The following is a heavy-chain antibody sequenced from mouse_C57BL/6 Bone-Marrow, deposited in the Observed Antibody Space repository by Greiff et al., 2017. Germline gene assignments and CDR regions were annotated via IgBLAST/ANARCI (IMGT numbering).Heavy chain of an antibody. CDR1: GFTFSSYG. CDR2: ISSGGSYT. Sequence: EVKLMESGGDLVKPGGSLKLSCAASGFTFSSYGMSWVRQTPDKRLEWVATISSGGSYTYYPDSVKGRFTISRDNAKNTLYLQMSRLKSEDTAMYYCARQRDYGSDYAMDYWGQGTSVTVSS. D-gene: IGHD1-1*01. V-gene: IGHV5-6*01. CDR3: ARQRDYGSDYAMDY. J-gene: IGHJ4*01.